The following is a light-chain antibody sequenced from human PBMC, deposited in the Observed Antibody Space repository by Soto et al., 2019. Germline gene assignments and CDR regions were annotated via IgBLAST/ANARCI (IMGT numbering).Light chain of an antibody. CDR3: QQYGSSIFT. V-gene: IGKV3-20*01. J-gene: IGKJ3*01. Sequence: EIVLTQSPGTLSLSPGERATLSCRASQSVSSSYLAWYQQKPGQAHRLIIYGASGRATGIQDRFSGSGSGTDFTLTISRLEPEDFAVYYCQQYGSSIFTFGPGTKVDIK. CDR1: QSVSSSY. CDR2: GAS.